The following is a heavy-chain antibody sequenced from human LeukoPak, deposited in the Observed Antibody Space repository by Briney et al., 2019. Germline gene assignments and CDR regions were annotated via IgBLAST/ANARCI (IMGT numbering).Heavy chain of an antibody. CDR1: GYTFTSYY. CDR2: INPSGGST. Sequence: GASVKVSCKASGYTFTSYYMHWVRQAPGQGLEWMGIINPSGGSTSYAQKFQGRVTMTRDTSTSTVYMELSSLRSEDTAVYYCARGRLWFGELFFLDHWGQGTLVTVSS. D-gene: IGHD3-10*01. CDR3: ARGRLWFGELFFLDH. J-gene: IGHJ4*02. V-gene: IGHV1-46*01.